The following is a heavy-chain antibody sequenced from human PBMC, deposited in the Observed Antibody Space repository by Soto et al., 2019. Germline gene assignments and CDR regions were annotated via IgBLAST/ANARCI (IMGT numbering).Heavy chain of an antibody. V-gene: IGHV3-23*01. Sequence: EVQLLESGGGLVQPGGSLRLSCAASGSNFKSYDMFWVRQAPGKGPEWVSFVSTSGGRTEYADFVRGRFTISRDNAENTLSLQMNSLAVDDTAVYYCVRKGYETGWYYDQWGQGTLVTVSS. J-gene: IGHJ4*02. D-gene: IGHD6-19*01. CDR3: VRKGYETGWYYDQ. CDR2: VSTSGGRT. CDR1: GSNFKSYD.